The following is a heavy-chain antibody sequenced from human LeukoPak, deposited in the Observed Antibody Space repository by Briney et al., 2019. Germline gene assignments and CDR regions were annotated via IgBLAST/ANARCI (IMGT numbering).Heavy chain of an antibody. Sequence: ASVKVSCKASGYTFTNNYMHWVRQAPGQGLEWMGIINPSGGSTSYAQKFQGRVTMTRDMSTSTVYMELSSLRSEDTAVYYCARMTTVTTGYDYWGQGTLVTVSS. D-gene: IGHD4-17*01. CDR3: ARMTTVTTGYDY. CDR1: GYTFTNNY. CDR2: INPSGGST. J-gene: IGHJ4*02. V-gene: IGHV1-46*01.